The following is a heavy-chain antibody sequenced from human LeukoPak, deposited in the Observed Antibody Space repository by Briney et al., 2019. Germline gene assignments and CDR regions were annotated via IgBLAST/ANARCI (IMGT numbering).Heavy chain of an antibody. D-gene: IGHD1/OR15-1a*01. V-gene: IGHV4-59*01. CDR2: IYYSGST. Sequence: SETLSLTCTVSGDSITSYYWTWIRQPPGKGLEWIGYIYYSGSTNYNPSIKSRVTISVDTSKNQFSLRLSSVTAADTAVYYCARKQGDYWGQGTLVTVSS. J-gene: IGHJ4*02. CDR1: GDSITSYY. CDR3: ARKQGDY.